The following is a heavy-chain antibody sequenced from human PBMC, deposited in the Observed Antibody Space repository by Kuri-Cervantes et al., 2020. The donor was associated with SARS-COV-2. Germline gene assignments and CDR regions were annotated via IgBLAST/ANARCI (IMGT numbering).Heavy chain of an antibody. CDR2: ISGSGGST. CDR3: AKTLRVYSSSPFDY. J-gene: IGHJ4*02. D-gene: IGHD6-13*01. CDR1: GFTFDDYA. V-gene: IGHV3-23*01. Sequence: GGSLRLSCAASGFTFDDYAMSWVRQAPGKGLEWVSGISGSGGSTYYADSVKGRFTISRDNSKNTLYLQMNSLRAEDTAVYYCAKTLRVYSSSPFDYWGQGTLVTVSS.